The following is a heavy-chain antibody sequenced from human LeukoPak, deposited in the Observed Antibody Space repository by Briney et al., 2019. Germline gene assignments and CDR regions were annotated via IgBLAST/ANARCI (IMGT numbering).Heavy chain of an antibody. D-gene: IGHD3-3*01. V-gene: IGHV3-30*02. CDR1: GFTFSSYG. CDR3: AKDLRFLEWSRSFDY. CDR2: IRYDGSNK. J-gene: IGHJ4*02. Sequence: GGSLRLSCAASGFTFSSYGMHWVRQAPGKGLEWVAFIRYDGSNKYYADSVKGRFTISRDNSKNTLYLQMNSLRAEDTAVYYCAKDLRFLEWSRSFDYWGQGTLVTVSS.